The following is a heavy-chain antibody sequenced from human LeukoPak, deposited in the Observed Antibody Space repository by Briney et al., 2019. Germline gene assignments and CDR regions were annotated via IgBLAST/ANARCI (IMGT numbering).Heavy chain of an antibody. D-gene: IGHD3-10*02. V-gene: IGHV3-23*01. CDR2: ISGSGGST. CDR1: GFTFSSYA. CDR3: ARGTMFPYYFDY. J-gene: IGHJ4*02. Sequence: PGGSLRLSCAASGFTFSSYAMSWVRQAPGKGLEWVSAISGSGGSTYYADSVKGRFTISRDNSKNTLYLQMNSLRAEDTAVYYCARGTMFPYYFDYGGQGSLVTVSS.